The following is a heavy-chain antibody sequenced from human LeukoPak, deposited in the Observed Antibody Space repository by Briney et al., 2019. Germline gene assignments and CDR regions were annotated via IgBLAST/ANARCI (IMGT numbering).Heavy chain of an antibody. CDR2: FYSGST. V-gene: IGHV4-4*07. Sequence: SETLSLTCTVSGGSISSYHWSWIRQPAGKGLEWIGRFYSGSTNYNPSLKSRVTMSVDTSKNQFSLKLSSVTAADTAVYYCARAEQWLPHDAFDIWGQGTMVTVSS. D-gene: IGHD6-19*01. CDR3: ARAEQWLPHDAFDI. J-gene: IGHJ3*02. CDR1: GGSISSYH.